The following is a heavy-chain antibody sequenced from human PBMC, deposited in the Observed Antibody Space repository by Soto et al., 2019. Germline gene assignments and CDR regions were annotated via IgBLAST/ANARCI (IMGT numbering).Heavy chain of an antibody. CDR2: IYHSGST. V-gene: IGHV4-4*02. J-gene: IGHJ6*02. D-gene: IGHD3-3*01. Sequence: QVQLQEWGPGLVKPSGTLSLTCAVSGGSISSSNWWTWVRQPPGKGLEWIGEIYHSGSTNYNPSLTRRVTISVDNSKNQSSLKVTSVTAADTAVYYCAILLRSTYGMDVWGQGTTVTVSS. CDR1: GGSISSSNW. CDR3: AILLRSTYGMDV.